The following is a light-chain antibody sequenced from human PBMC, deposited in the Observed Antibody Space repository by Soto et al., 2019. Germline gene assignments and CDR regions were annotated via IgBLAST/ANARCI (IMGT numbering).Light chain of an antibody. J-gene: IGLJ1*01. CDR3: SSYTSDV. V-gene: IGLV2-14*01. CDR2: EVS. Sequence: SALTQPASVSGSPGQSITISCTGTSSDVGTYKYVSWYQQQPGKAPKLLIYEVSNRPSGVSNRFSGSKSGNTASLTISGLQAEDEADYYCSSYTSDVFGSGTKVTVL. CDR1: SSDVGTYKY.